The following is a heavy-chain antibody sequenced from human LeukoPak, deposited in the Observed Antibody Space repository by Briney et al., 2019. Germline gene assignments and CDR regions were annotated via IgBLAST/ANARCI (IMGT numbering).Heavy chain of an antibody. CDR1: GGSINSYY. CDR3: ASKIIAAAGTFDY. D-gene: IGHD6-13*01. V-gene: IGHV4-59*12. Sequence: PSETLSLTCTVSGGSINSYYWSWIRQPPGRGLEWIGSIHYSGSTSYNPSLRSRVTISVDKSKNQFSLKLSSVTAADTAVYYCASKIIAAAGTFDYWGQGTLVTVSS. J-gene: IGHJ4*02. CDR2: IHYSGST.